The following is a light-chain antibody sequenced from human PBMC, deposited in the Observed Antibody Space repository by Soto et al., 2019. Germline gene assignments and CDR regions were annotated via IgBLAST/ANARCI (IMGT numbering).Light chain of an antibody. CDR1: QSSSSW. V-gene: IGKV1-5*01. Sequence: DIQMTQSPSTLSASVGDRVTITCRASQSSSSWLAWYQQKPGKAPKLLIYDASSLESGVPSRFSGSGSGTEFTLTISSLQPDDFATYYCQQYNSYWTFGQGTKVVI. CDR2: DAS. J-gene: IGKJ1*01. CDR3: QQYNSYWT.